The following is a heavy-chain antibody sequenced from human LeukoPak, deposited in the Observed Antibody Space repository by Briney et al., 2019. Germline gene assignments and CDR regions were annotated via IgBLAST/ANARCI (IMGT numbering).Heavy chain of an antibody. CDR3: ARDPRSETSRRVGGAFDY. Sequence: GGPLRLSCAASGFTFSSYARRWGRQAPGKGLWWVAVISYDGSNKYYADSVKGPFTISRDNSKNTLYLQMNSLRAEDTAVYYCARDPRSETSRRVGGAFDYWGQGTLVTVSS. D-gene: IGHD1-26*01. CDR1: GFTFSSYA. J-gene: IGHJ4*02. V-gene: IGHV3-30-3*01. CDR2: ISYDGSNK.